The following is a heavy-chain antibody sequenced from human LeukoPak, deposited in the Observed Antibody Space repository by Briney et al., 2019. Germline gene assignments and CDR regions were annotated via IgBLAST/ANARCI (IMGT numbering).Heavy chain of an antibody. CDR1: GFTFSNAW. V-gene: IGHV3-15*01. CDR3: TTVAVAGYY. D-gene: IGHD6-19*01. J-gene: IGHJ4*02. Sequence: GGSLTLSRAPSGFTFSNAWMSWVRQAPGKGLEWVGRIKSKADGGTTDYAAPVKGRFTISRDDSKNTLYLEMNSLKTEYTAVYYCTTVAVAGYYWGQGTLVTVSS. CDR2: IKSKADGGTT.